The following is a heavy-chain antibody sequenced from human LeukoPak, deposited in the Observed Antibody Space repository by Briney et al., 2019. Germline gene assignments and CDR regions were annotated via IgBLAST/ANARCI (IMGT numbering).Heavy chain of an antibody. J-gene: IGHJ1*01. Sequence: SETLSLTCTVSGGSISSYYWSRIRQPAGKGLEWIGRIYTSGSTNYNPSLKSRVTMSVDTSKNQFSLKLSSVTAADTAVYYCARGGRAYSSSWYAFQHWGQGTLVTVSS. CDR3: ARGGRAYSSSWYAFQH. CDR1: GGSISSYY. CDR2: IYTSGST. V-gene: IGHV4-4*07. D-gene: IGHD6-13*01.